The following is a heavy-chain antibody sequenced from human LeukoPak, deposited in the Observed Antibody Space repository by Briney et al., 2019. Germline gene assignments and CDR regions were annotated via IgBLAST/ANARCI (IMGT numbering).Heavy chain of an antibody. CDR3: ARDQPIFDIVVVDVTGTFDI. D-gene: IGHD2-15*01. Sequence: SETLSLTCTVSGGSISSSSYYWGWIRQPPGKGLEWIGSIYYSRSTYYNPSLKSRVTISVDTSKNQFSLKLSSVTAADTAVYYCARDQPIFDIVVVDVTGTFDIWGQGTMVTVSS. V-gene: IGHV4-39*07. CDR2: IYYSRST. J-gene: IGHJ3*02. CDR1: GGSISSSSYY.